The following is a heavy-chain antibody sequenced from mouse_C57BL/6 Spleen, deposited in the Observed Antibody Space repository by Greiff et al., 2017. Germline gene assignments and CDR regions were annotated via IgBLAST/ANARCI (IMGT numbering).Heavy chain of an antibody. CDR1: GYTFTSYW. Sequence: QVQLKQPGAELVRPGTSVKLSCKASGYTFTSYWMHWVKQRPGQGLEWIGVIDPSDSYTNYNQKFKGKATLTVDTSSSTAYMQLSSLTSEDSAVYYCARCGGTLEYFDYWGQGTTLTVSS. V-gene: IGHV1-59*01. CDR3: ARCGGTLEYFDY. D-gene: IGHD2-14*01. CDR2: IDPSDSYT. J-gene: IGHJ2*01.